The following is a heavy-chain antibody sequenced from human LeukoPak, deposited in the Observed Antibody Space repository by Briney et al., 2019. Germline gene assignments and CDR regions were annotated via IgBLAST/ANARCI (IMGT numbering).Heavy chain of an antibody. CDR3: ARGQAQQWLVSPWNYYYMDV. CDR1: GFTFSSYE. Sequence: GGSLRLSCAASGFTFSSYEMNWVRQAPGKGLEWVSYISSSGSTIYYADSVKGRFTISRDNAKNSLYLQMNSLRAEDTAVYYCARGQAQQWLVSPWNYYYMDVWGKGTTVTISS. D-gene: IGHD6-19*01. V-gene: IGHV3-48*03. J-gene: IGHJ6*03. CDR2: ISSSGSTI.